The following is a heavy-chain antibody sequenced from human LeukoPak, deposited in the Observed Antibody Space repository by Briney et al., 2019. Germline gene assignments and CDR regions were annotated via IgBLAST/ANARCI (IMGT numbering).Heavy chain of an antibody. J-gene: IGHJ6*03. Sequence: GSLRLSCAASGFTFSSYWMSWIRQPPGKGLEWIGYIYYTGSTNHNPSLKSRVTISVDTSKNQFSLKLSSVTAADTAVYYCARVVYSGYDFRGAMDVWGKGTTVTVSS. CDR2: IYYTGST. CDR1: GFTFSSYW. V-gene: IGHV4-59*01. D-gene: IGHD5-12*01. CDR3: ARVVYSGYDFRGAMDV.